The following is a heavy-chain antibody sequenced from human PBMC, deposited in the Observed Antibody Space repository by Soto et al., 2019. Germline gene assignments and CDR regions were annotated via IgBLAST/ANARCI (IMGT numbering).Heavy chain of an antibody. J-gene: IGHJ6*02. Sequence: QVQLVQSGAAVRKPGSSVTVSCKASGGTFSNYAISWVRQAPGQGLEWLGGIIPIVGTGSYAQKFQGRVTITADEPTTTAYMELSSLRFEDTAVYYCARVVILVPTASTHYYYHMDVWGPGTTVTVSS. V-gene: IGHV1-69*01. CDR1: GGTFSNYA. CDR2: IIPIVGTG. D-gene: IGHD2-2*01. CDR3: ARVVILVPTASTHYYYHMDV.